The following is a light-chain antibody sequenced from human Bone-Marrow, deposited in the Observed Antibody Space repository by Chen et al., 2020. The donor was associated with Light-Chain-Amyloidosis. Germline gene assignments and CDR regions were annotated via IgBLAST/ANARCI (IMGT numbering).Light chain of an antibody. V-gene: IGLV3-21*02. CDR2: DDS. CDR1: NIGSTS. J-gene: IGLJ3*02. Sequence: SYVPTQPSSVSVATGQTATTACGGNNIGSTSVHWYQQTPGQAPLLVVYDDSDRPSGIPERLSGSNSGNTATLTISRVEAGDEADYYCQVWDRSSDRPVFGGGTKLTVL. CDR3: QVWDRSSDRPV.